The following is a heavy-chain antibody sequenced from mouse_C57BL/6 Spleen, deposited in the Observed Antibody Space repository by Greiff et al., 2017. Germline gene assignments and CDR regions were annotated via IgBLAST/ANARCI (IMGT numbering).Heavy chain of an antibody. CDR1: GFNIKDYY. V-gene: IGHV14-2*01. Sequence: VQLQQSGAELVKPGASVKLSCTASGFNIKDYYMPWVKQRTEQGLEWIGRIDPEDGETKYAPKFQGQATITADTSSNPAYLQLSSLTSEDTAVYYCARGAFYFDYWGQGTTLTVSS. CDR3: ARGAFYFDY. J-gene: IGHJ2*01. CDR2: IDPEDGET.